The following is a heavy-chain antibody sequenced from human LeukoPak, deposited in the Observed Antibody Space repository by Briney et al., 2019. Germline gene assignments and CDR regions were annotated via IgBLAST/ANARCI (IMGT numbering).Heavy chain of an antibody. CDR2: IYYSGST. J-gene: IGHJ4*02. CDR1: GGSINSYY. V-gene: IGHV4-59*01. D-gene: IGHD3-22*01. CDR3: ASGIDSSGYYPGDY. Sequence: SETLSLTCTVSGGSINSYYWSWIRQPPGKGLEWIGYIYYSGSTNYNPSLKSRVTIPVDTSKNQFSLKLSSVTAADTAVYYCASGIDSSGYYPGDYWGQGTLVTVSS.